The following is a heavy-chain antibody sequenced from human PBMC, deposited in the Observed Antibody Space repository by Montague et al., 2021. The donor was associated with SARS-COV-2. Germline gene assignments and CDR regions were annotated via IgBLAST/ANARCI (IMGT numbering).Heavy chain of an antibody. J-gene: IGHJ5*01. V-gene: IGHV4-59*01. D-gene: IGHD4-11*01. CDR1: GGSMNSYY. CDR2: IYYRGST. CDR3: AREPTYNWFGS. Sequence: SETLSLTCSVSGGSMNSYYWSWLRQTPGKGLEWIGYIYYRGSTNYNPSLKSRVTISVDTSKNQFSLSPTSVTAADTAVYYCAREPTYNWFGSWGQGTLVTVSS.